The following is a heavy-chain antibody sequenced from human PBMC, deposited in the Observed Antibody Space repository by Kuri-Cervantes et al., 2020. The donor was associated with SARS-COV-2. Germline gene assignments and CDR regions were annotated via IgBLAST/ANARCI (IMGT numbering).Heavy chain of an antibody. D-gene: IGHD3-3*01. J-gene: IGHJ5*02. CDR3: ARGRGQVITIFGVDPWRGGWFDP. Sequence: ASVKVSCKASGYTFTTYGISWVRQAPGQGLEWMGWISASNGNTNYAQKLQGRVTMTTDTSTSTAYMELRSLRSDDTAVYYCARGRGQVITIFGVDPWRGGWFDPWGQGTLVTVSS. V-gene: IGHV1-18*01. CDR2: ISASNGNT. CDR1: GYTFTTYG.